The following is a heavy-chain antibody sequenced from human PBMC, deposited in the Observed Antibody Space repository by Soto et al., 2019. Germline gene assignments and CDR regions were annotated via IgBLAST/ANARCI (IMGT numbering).Heavy chain of an antibody. CDR2: ISGSGGST. J-gene: IGHJ4*02. V-gene: IGHV3-23*01. CDR1: GFTFSSYA. Sequence: GGSLRLSCAASGFTFSSYAMSWVRQAPGKGLEWVSAISGSGGSTYYADSVKGRFTISRDNSKNTLYLQMNSLRAEDTAVYYCAKGWDKQQLARPGDYWGQGTLVTVSS. CDR3: AKGWDKQQLARPGDY. D-gene: IGHD6-13*01.